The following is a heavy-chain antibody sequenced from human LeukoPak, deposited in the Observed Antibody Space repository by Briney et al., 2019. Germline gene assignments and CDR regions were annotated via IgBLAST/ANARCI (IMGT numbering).Heavy chain of an antibody. CDR3: AKGLRVWGSYRPDAFDI. CDR1: GFTFDDYA. J-gene: IGHJ3*02. Sequence: PGGSLRLSCAASGFTFDDYAMHWVRQAPGKGLEWVSGISCIICIIGYADSVKGRFTISRDNAKTSLYLQMNSLRAEDMALYYCAKGLRVWGSYRPDAFDIWGQGAMVTVSS. D-gene: IGHD3-16*02. CDR2: ISCIICII. V-gene: IGHV3-9*03.